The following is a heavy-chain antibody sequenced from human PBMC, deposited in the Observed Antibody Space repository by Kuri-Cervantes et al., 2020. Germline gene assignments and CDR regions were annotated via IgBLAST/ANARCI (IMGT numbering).Heavy chain of an antibody. Sequence: GESLKISCAASGFTFGNYWMGWVRQAPGKGLEWVANIKEDGSEKYYVDSVKGRFTISRDNAKNSLFLQMNSLRAEDTAVYYCARSSGYGTSGAFDIWGQGTMVTVSS. J-gene: IGHJ3*02. D-gene: IGHD5-18*01. V-gene: IGHV3-7*02. CDR3: ARSSGYGTSGAFDI. CDR1: GFTFGNYW. CDR2: IKEDGSEK.